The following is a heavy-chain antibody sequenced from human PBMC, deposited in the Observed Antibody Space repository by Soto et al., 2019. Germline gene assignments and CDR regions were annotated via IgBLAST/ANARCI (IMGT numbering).Heavy chain of an antibody. CDR2: IIPIFGTP. D-gene: IGHD3-3*01. V-gene: IGHV1-69*12. Sequence: QVQLVQSGAEVKKPGSSVKVSCKASGGTFNRYAISWVRQAPGQGLEWMGGIIPIFGTPNYAQKFQGRLTITADESTGTAYMELSSLTSEDTAVYYCARGQDPAPIFGVAIEGMDVWGQGTTVTVSS. CDR3: ARGQDPAPIFGVAIEGMDV. CDR1: GGTFNRYA. J-gene: IGHJ6*02.